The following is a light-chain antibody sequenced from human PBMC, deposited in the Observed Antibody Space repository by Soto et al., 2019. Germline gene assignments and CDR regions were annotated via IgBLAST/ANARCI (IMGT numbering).Light chain of an antibody. CDR3: AAWDDSLNGVV. J-gene: IGLJ2*01. CDR2: RVT. CDR1: SSDVGGYNY. Sequence: QSALTQPPSASGSPGQSVTISCTGTSSDVGGYNYVSWYQQHPGKAPKLLMFRVTERPSGVPDRFSGSKSGNTASLTVSGLQAEDEADYYCAAWDDSLNGVVFGGGTKLTVL. V-gene: IGLV2-8*01.